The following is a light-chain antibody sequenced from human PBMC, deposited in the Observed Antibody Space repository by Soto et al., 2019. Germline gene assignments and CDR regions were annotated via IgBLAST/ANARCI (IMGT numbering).Light chain of an antibody. CDR3: QQYGSSPYT. J-gene: IGKJ2*01. V-gene: IGKV3-20*01. CDR2: GAS. Sequence: EIVLTQSPGTLSLSPGERATLSCRASQSVSSSYLAWYQQQPGQAPRLLIYGASSRATGIPDRFSGSGSGTDFTLTISRLEPEDFSDYYCQQYGSSPYTFGQGTKLEIK. CDR1: QSVSSSY.